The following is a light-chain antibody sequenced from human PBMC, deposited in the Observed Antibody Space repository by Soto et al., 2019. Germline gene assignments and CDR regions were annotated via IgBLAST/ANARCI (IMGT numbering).Light chain of an antibody. Sequence: EIVMTQSPAPLSVSPWETRTLAGRASQSVSSNLAWYQQKPGQAPRLLIYGASTRATGIPARFSGSGSGTEFTLTISSLQSEDFAVYYCQQYNNWPPITFGQGTRLEIK. V-gene: IGKV3-15*01. CDR2: GAS. CDR1: QSVSSN. CDR3: QQYNNWPPIT. J-gene: IGKJ5*01.